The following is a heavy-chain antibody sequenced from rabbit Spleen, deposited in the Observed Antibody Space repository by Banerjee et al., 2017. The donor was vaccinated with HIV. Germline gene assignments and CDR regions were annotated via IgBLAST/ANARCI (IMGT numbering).Heavy chain of an antibody. V-gene: IGHV1S43*01. CDR1: GFDLSQNYV. CDR2: IGSNSGNT. D-gene: IGHD4-1*01. J-gene: IGHJ3*01. CDR3: GRDANGVIGWNFGW. Sequence: QEQLEESGGGLVKPGGTLTLTCKASGFDLSQNYVMCWVRQAPGKGLEWIGCIGSNSGNTYYASWAKGRFTISTSTSLNTVTLQLNSLTAADTATYFCGRDANGVIGWNFGWWGQGTLVTVS.